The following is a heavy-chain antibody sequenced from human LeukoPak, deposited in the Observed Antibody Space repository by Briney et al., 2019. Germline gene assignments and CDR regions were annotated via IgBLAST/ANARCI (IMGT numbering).Heavy chain of an antibody. CDR1: GFTFSEYY. D-gene: IGHD6-19*01. CDR2: ISSSSSYT. V-gene: IGHV3-11*05. J-gene: IGHJ4*02. Sequence: GGSLRLSCAASGFTFSEYYMSWIRQAPGKGLEWVSYISSSSSYTNYADSVKGRFTISRDNAKNSLYLQMNSLRAEDTAVYYCARDKGHGIAVAAEDYWGQGTLVTVSS. CDR3: ARDKGHGIAVAAEDY.